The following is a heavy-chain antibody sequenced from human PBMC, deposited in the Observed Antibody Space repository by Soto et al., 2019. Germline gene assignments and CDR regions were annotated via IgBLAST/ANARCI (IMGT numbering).Heavy chain of an antibody. Sequence: ASVKVSCKASGYTFTSYAINWARQATGQGLEWMGWMNPNSGNTGYAQKFQGRVTMTRNTSISTAYMELSSLRSEDTAVYYCARAALGSNYYYYMDVWGKGTTVTVSS. CDR3: ARAALGSNYYYYMDV. CDR2: MNPNSGNT. J-gene: IGHJ6*03. D-gene: IGHD2-15*01. CDR1: GYTFTSYA. V-gene: IGHV1-8*01.